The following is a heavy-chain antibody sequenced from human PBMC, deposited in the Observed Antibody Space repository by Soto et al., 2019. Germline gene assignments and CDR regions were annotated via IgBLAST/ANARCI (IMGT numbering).Heavy chain of an antibody. D-gene: IGHD6-6*01. Sequence: GGSLRLSCAVSGFSVSNTYMSWVRQAPGKGLEWISVIYRGRATYYADSVKGRFTISRDDSRNTVYLQMNSLTTEDTAVYFCARPRRPSSRADSFDIWGQGTMVTVSS. CDR2: IYRGRAT. CDR3: ARPRRPSSRADSFDI. CDR1: GFSVSNTY. V-gene: IGHV3-53*01. J-gene: IGHJ3*02.